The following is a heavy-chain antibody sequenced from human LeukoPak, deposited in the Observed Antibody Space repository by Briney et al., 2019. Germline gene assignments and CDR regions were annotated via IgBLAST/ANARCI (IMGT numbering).Heavy chain of an antibody. D-gene: IGHD2-15*01. CDR2: ITGIGGTT. CDR3: AKSRSEVVVAAANY. Sequence: GGSLRLSCAASRFTFSSYAMNWVRPAPGKGLEWVSAITGIGGTTYYADSVRGRFTISRDNSQNTLYLQMNSLRAEDTAIYYCAKSRSEVVVAAANYWGQGTPITVSS. CDR1: RFTFSSYA. V-gene: IGHV3-23*01. J-gene: IGHJ4*02.